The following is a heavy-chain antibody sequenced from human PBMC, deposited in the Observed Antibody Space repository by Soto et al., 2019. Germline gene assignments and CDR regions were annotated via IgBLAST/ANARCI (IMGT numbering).Heavy chain of an antibody. J-gene: IGHJ4*02. CDR3: AGELSLKFSFDY. CDR1: GYTFTSYY. Sequence: ASVKVSCNASGYTFTSYYMHWVLQAPGQGLEWMGIINPSGGSTSYAQKFQGRVTMTRDTSTSTVYMELSSLRSEDTAVYYCAGELSLKFSFDYWGQGTLVTASS. D-gene: IGHD3-16*02. V-gene: IGHV1-46*01. CDR2: INPSGGST.